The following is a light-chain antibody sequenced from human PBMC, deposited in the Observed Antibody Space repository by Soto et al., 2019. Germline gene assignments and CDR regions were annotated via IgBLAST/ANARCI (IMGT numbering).Light chain of an antibody. CDR1: QSVNSN. CDR3: QQYNKWPPLYT. V-gene: IGKV3-15*01. J-gene: IGKJ2*01. Sequence: EILMTQSPATLSVSPGERATLSCRASQSVNSNLAWYQQRPGQAPRLLIYGASSRATGIPARFSGSGSGTDCTLTISSLQSEESAVYYCQQYNKWPPLYTFGQGTKLEIK. CDR2: GAS.